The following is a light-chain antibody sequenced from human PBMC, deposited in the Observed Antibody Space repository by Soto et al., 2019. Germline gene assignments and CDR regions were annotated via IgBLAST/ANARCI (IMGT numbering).Light chain of an antibody. CDR2: DAS. V-gene: IGKV3-20*01. Sequence: EIVLTQSPGTLSLSPGERVTLSCRASQSVSSSYLAWYQQKPGQAPRLLIYDASRRATGIPDKFSGSGSGTDFTLTISKLEPEDSAVYYCQQYDTLPRTFGQGTKVEIK. CDR3: QQYDTLPRT. CDR1: QSVSSSY. J-gene: IGKJ1*01.